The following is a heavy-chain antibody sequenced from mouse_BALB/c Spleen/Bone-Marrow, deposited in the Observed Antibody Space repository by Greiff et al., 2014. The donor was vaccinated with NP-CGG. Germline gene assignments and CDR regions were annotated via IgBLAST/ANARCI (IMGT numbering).Heavy chain of an antibody. Sequence: EVKLQESGAELVKPGASVKLSCTASGFNIKDTYMHWVKQRPEQGLEWIGRIDPANGNTKYDPKFQGEATITADTSSNTAYMQLSSLTSEATEVYYGDAYDCGSSYGFAYWGQGTLVTVSA. CDR1: GFNIKDTY. V-gene: IGHV14-3*02. D-gene: IGHD1-1*01. CDR3: DAYDCGSSYGFAY. CDR2: IDPANGNT. J-gene: IGHJ3*01.